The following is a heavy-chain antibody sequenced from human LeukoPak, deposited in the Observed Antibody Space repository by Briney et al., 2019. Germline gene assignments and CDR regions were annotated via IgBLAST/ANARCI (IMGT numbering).Heavy chain of an antibody. CDR2: IKQDGSEK. Sequence: GGSLRLSCAASGLTFSGYWMSWVRQAPGKGLEWVANIKQDGSEKYYVDSVKGRSTISRDNAKNSLYLQMNSLRAEDAAVYYCASLIAVAGKPGYWGQGTLVTVSS. J-gene: IGHJ4*02. CDR1: GLTFSGYW. CDR3: ASLIAVAGKPGY. V-gene: IGHV3-7*01. D-gene: IGHD6-19*01.